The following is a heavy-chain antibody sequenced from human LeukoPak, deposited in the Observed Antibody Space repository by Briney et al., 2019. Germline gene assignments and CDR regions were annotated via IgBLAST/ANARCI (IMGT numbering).Heavy chain of an antibody. V-gene: IGHV1-46*01. J-gene: IGHJ4*02. Sequence: GASVKVSCKASGCTFTSYYMHWVRQAPGQGLEWMGIINPSGGSTSYAQKFQGRVTMTRDMSTSTVYMELSSLRSEDTAVYYCASNNQYQLSSLDYWGQGTLVTVSS. D-gene: IGHD2-2*01. CDR3: ASNNQYQLSSLDY. CDR1: GCTFTSYY. CDR2: INPSGGST.